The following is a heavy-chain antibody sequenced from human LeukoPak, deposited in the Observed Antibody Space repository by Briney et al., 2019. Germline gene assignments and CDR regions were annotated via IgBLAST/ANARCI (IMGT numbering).Heavy chain of an antibody. CDR1: GFTFSSYE. CDR3: ARERSGWDY. Sequence: GGSLRLSCAASGFTFSSYEMNWVRQAPGKGLEWVSYISSSGSTIYYADSVKGRFTISRDNAKNSLYLQMNSLRAEDTAVYCCARERSGWDYWGQGTLVTVSS. D-gene: IGHD6-19*01. V-gene: IGHV3-48*03. CDR2: ISSSGSTI. J-gene: IGHJ4*02.